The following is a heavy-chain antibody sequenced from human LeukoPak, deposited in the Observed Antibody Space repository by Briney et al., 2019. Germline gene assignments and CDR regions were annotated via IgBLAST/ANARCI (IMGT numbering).Heavy chain of an antibody. D-gene: IGHD1-26*01. V-gene: IGHV3-7*02. CDR1: GFTFSSYW. Sequence: GGSLRLSCAASGFTFSSYWMTWVRRAPGKGLEWVANIKQDGSEQYYVDSVRGRFTISRDNAKNSLYLQMNSLRDEDTAVYYCARLSPSGSYPYDYWGQGTLVTVSS. CDR2: IKQDGSEQ. J-gene: IGHJ4*02. CDR3: ARLSPSGSYPYDY.